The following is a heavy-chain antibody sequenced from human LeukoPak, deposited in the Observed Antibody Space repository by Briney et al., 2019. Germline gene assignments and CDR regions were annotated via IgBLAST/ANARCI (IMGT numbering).Heavy chain of an antibody. Sequence: GGSLRLSCAASGFTFSSYWMHWVRQVPGKGLMWISRINSDGSSTTYADSVKGRFTISRDNAKNTLYLQMNSLRAEDTAVYFCAGSYAENWFDPWGPGTLVTVSS. CDR1: GFTFSSYW. J-gene: IGHJ5*02. CDR3: AGSYAENWFDP. CDR2: INSDGSST. D-gene: IGHD3-16*01. V-gene: IGHV3-74*01.